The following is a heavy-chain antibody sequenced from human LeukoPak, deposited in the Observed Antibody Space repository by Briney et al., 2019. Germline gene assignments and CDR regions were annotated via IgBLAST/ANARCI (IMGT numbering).Heavy chain of an antibody. J-gene: IGHJ4*02. V-gene: IGHV3-53*01. D-gene: IGHD4/OR15-4a*01. CDR3: ARRAGAYSHPYDY. CDR2: IYSGTT. CDR1: GFTVSANS. Sequence: GGSLRLSCTVSGFTVSANSMSWVRQAPGKGLEWVSFIYSGTTHYSDSVKGRFTISRDKYKNTLYLQMNSLRAEDKAAYYCARRAGAYSHPYDYWGQGTLVTVSS.